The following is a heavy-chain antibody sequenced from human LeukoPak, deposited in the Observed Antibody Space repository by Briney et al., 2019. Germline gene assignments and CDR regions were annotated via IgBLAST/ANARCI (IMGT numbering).Heavy chain of an antibody. D-gene: IGHD1-26*01. CDR2: INPSGGST. Sequence: ASVKVSCKASGYTFTNYYIHWVRQAPGQGLECMGIINPSGGSTSYAQKFQGKVTMTRDMSTSTVYMELSSLRSEDTAVYYCARGGVGATTYVWFDPWGQGTLVTVSS. J-gene: IGHJ5*02. CDR1: GYTFTNYY. CDR3: ARGGVGATTYVWFDP. V-gene: IGHV1-46*01.